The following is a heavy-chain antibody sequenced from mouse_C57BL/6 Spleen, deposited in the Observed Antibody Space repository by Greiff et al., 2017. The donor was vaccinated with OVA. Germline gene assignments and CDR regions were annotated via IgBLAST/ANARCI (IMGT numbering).Heavy chain of an antibody. D-gene: IGHD2-1*01. CDR1: GYTFTDYE. J-gene: IGHJ2*01. CDR3: TRNGNYYFDY. CDR2: IDPETGGT. V-gene: IGHV1-15*01. Sequence: VHLVESGAELVRPGASVTLSCKASGYTFTDYEMHWVKQTPVHGLEWIGAIDPETGGTAYNQKFKGKAILTADKSSSTAYMELRSLTSEDSAVYYCTRNGNYYFDYWGQGTTLTVSS.